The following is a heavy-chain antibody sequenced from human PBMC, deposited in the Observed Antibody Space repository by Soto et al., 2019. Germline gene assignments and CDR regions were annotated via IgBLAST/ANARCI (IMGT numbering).Heavy chain of an antibody. CDR3: VSAYYYDSSGYYYGAFDI. V-gene: IGHV5-51*01. J-gene: IGHJ3*02. D-gene: IGHD3-22*01. Sequence: GESLNISCEGSGYSFTSYWIGLVRQMPGKGLEWMGIIYPGDSDTRYSPSFQGQVTISADKSISTAYLQWSSLKASDTAMYYCVSAYYYDSSGYYYGAFDIWGQGTMVTVSS. CDR1: GYSFTSYW. CDR2: IYPGDSDT.